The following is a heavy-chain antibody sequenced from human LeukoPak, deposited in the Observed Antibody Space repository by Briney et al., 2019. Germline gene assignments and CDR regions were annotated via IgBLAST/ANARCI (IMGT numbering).Heavy chain of an antibody. V-gene: IGHV3-23*01. CDR2: ICGSGSTT. CDR1: VFTFYRPV. J-gene: IGHJ4*01. Sequence: GGALRLSCAASVFTFYRPVMTWVRPAPGKGLEWVSAICGSGSTTYYADSVQGRFTISRDKSANMVYLQMSSLSAEDTALYYCARARGATREGFDYWGQGTLITDSS. D-gene: IGHD1-26*01. CDR3: ARARGATREGFDY.